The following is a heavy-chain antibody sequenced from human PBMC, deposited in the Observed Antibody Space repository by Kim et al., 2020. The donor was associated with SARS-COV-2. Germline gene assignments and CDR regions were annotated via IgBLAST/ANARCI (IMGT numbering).Heavy chain of an antibody. CDR1: GFTFSRYS. D-gene: IGHD2-2*01. V-gene: IGHV3-21*01. Sequence: GGSLRLSCAASGFTFSRYSMNWVRQAPGKGLEWVSSISSSSSYIYYADSVKGRFTISRDNAKNSLYLQMNSLRAEDTAVYYCARGCSSTTCYPIGNYYYYGIDVWGQGTTVTVSS. CDR2: ISSSSSYI. J-gene: IGHJ6*02. CDR3: ARGCSSTTCYPIGNYYYYGIDV.